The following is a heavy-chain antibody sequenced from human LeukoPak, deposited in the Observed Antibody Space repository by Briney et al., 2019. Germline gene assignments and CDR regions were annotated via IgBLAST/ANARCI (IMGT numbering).Heavy chain of an antibody. CDR2: ISGSGGST. J-gene: IGHJ5*02. V-gene: IGHV3-23*01. CDR1: GFTFSSYS. CDR3: ARESRGIAAAANWFDP. Sequence: GGSLRLSCAASGFTFSSYSMNWVRQAPGKGLEWVSAISGSGGSTYYADSVKGRFTISRDNSKNTLYLQMNSLRAEDTAVYYCARESRGIAAAANWFDPWGQGTLVTVSS. D-gene: IGHD6-13*01.